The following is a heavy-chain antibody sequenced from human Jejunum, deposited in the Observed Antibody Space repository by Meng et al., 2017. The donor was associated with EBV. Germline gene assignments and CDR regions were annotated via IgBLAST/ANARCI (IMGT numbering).Heavy chain of an antibody. D-gene: IGHD4-17*01. Sequence: QLWESGGGLVRPGGSLSLSCAASGFNFSDYYMSWFRQAPGRGLEWVSYISSSGTTIFYADSVQGRFTISRDNAKNSVFLQMRSLTVEDTAVYYCARGAVLSLRSQFDPWGQGTLVTVSS. V-gene: IGHV3-11*01. CDR1: GFNFSDYY. CDR2: ISSSGTTI. J-gene: IGHJ5*02. CDR3: ARGAVLSLRSQFDP.